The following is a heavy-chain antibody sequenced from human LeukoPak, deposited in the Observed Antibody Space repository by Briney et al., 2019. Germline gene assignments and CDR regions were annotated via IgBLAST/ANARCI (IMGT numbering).Heavy chain of an antibody. Sequence: ASVKVSCKASGGTFSSYAISWVRQAPGQGLEWMGRIIPILGIANYAQKFQGRVTITADKSTSTAYMELSSLRSEDTAVYYCAREYLGDGYNYYYYYGMDVWGQGTTVTVSS. D-gene: IGHD5-24*01. CDR2: IIPILGIA. CDR1: GGTFSSYA. CDR3: AREYLGDGYNYYYYYGMDV. J-gene: IGHJ6*02. V-gene: IGHV1-69*04.